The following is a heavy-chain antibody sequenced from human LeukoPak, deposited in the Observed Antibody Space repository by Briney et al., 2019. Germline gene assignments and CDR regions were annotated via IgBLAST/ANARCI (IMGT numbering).Heavy chain of an antibody. D-gene: IGHD3-22*01. CDR1: GFTFSSNG. J-gene: IGHJ3*02. CDR3: ARDLLSYYYDSSGYNAFDI. V-gene: IGHV3-30*03. Sequence: GGSLRLSCAASGFTFSSNGIHWVRQAPGKGLEWVAVISYDGSNKYYADSVKGRFTISRDNSKNTLYLQMNSLRAEDTAVYYCARDLLSYYYDSSGYNAFDIWGQGTMVTVSS. CDR2: ISYDGSNK.